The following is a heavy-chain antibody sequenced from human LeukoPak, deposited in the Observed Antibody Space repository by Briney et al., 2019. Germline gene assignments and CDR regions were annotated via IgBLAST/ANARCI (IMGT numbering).Heavy chain of an antibody. D-gene: IGHD6-19*01. Sequence: GASVKVSCKASRYTFTSYGISWVRQAPGQRVEWMGWISAYNGNTNYAQNLQGRVTMTTDTSTSTAYKELRILRSDDTAAYYCASSLSSSSGLFDYWVQGTLVTVSS. J-gene: IGHJ4*02. CDR3: ASSLSSSSGLFDY. CDR2: ISAYNGNT. CDR1: RYTFTSYG. V-gene: IGHV1-18*01.